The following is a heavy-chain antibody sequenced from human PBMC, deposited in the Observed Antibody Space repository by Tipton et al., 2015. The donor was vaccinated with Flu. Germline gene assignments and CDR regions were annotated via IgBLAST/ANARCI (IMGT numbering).Heavy chain of an antibody. Sequence: LRLSCTVSGGSISSSSYYWGWIRQPPGKGLEWIGSIYYSGSTYYNPSLKSRVTISVDTSKNQFSLKLSSVTAADTAVYYCARDAGRVEAFDIWGQGTMVTVSS. D-gene: IGHD3-10*01. CDR1: GGSISSSSYY. CDR2: IYYSGST. V-gene: IGHV4-39*07. J-gene: IGHJ3*02. CDR3: ARDAGRVEAFDI.